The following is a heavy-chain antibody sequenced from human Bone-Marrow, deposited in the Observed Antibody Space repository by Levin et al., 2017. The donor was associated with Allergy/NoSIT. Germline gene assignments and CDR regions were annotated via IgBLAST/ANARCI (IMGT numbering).Heavy chain of an antibody. CDR2: ISYDGSNK. J-gene: IGHJ4*02. CDR3: ARDHKGVGVPAAIRTPTRGPVDY. CDR1: GFTFSSYA. D-gene: IGHD2-2*02. V-gene: IGHV3-30-3*01. Sequence: GESLKISCAASGFTFSSYAMHWVRQAPGKGLEWVAVISYDGSNKYYADSVKGRFTISRDNSKNTLYLQMNSLRAEDTAVYYCARDHKGVGVPAAIRTPTRGPVDYWGQGTLVTVSS.